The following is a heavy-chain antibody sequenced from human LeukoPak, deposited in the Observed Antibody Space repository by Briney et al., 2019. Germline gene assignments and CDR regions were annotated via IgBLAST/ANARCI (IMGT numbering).Heavy chain of an antibody. V-gene: IGHV4-34*01. CDR3: ARGRRGGLAADNWFDP. D-gene: IGHD2-15*01. J-gene: IGHJ5*02. CDR1: GGSFSGYY. CDR2: INHSGST. Sequence: PSETLSLTCAVYGGSFSGYYWSWIRQPPGKGLEWIGEINHSGSTNYNPSLESRVTISVDTSKNQFSLKLSSVTAADTAVYYCARGRRGGLAADNWFDPWGQGTLVTVSS.